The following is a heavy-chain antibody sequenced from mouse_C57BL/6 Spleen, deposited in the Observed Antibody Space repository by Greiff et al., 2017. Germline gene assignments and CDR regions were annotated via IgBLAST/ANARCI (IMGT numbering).Heavy chain of an antibody. J-gene: IGHJ1*03. CDR2: IYPGDGDT. Sequence: QVQLQQSGPELVKPGASVKISCKASGYAFSSSWMNWVKQRPGKGLEWIGRIYPGDGDTNYNGKFKGKATLTEDKSSSTAYMQLSSLTSEDSAVYFCASRFGGGYFGVWGTGTTVTVSS. CDR3: ASRFGGGYFGV. CDR1: GYAFSSSW. V-gene: IGHV1-82*01.